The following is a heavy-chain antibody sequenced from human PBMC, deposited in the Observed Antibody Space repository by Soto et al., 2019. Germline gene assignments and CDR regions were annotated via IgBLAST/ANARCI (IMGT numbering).Heavy chain of an antibody. CDR3: ARRGFDYRPGRMDG. Sequence: EVQLVEPAGGLLQPGGSLTLTCTASGFTFSNYWMHWFRKAPGKGLVWVSRTKSDGSGTSYTDSVKGRFTIYSDNAYNTLYLQMINLRAEDTAVYLLARRGFDYRPGRMDGWGKGTTVIVSS. D-gene: IGHD3-10*01. CDR1: GFTFSNYW. J-gene: IGHJ6*04. V-gene: IGHV3-74*01. CDR2: TKSDGSGT.